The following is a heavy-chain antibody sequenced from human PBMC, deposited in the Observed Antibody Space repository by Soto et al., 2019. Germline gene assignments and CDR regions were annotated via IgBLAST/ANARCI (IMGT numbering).Heavy chain of an antibody. V-gene: IGHV3-7*01. CDR1: GFTFSEYW. J-gene: IGHJ4*02. CDR3: AREGTYGLTVDY. CDR2: IKHDGSER. Sequence: ESGGGLVQPGGSLRLSCAASGFTFSEYWMSWVRQAPGKGLEWVANIKHDGSERDYVDSVKGRFSISRDNAANSLFLQMTSLRADDTAIYYCAREGTYGLTVDYWGQGSLVTVS. D-gene: IGHD2-8*01.